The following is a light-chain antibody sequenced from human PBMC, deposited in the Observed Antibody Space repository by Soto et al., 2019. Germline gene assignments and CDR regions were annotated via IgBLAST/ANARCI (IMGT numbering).Light chain of an antibody. CDR2: AAS. CDR1: QGIGVY. Sequence: DIQMTQSPSSLSASLGDRVTITCRASQGIGVYLAWFQQKPGKVPKLLIYAASALQSGVPSRFSGSGSGTDFTLTISSRPTEDFATYYCQKYNSAPLTFGGGTKVEIK. CDR3: QKYNSAPLT. V-gene: IGKV1-27*01. J-gene: IGKJ4*01.